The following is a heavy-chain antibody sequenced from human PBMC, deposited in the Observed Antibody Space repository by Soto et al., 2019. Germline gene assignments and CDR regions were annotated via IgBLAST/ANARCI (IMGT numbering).Heavy chain of an antibody. Sequence: ASVKVSCKASGYTFTSYGISWVRQAPGQGLEWMGWISAYNGNTNYAQKLQGRVTMTTDTSTSTAYMELRSLRSDDTAVYYCARERVQWLVPYYFDYWGQGTLVTVS. D-gene: IGHD6-19*01. CDR2: ISAYNGNT. CDR3: ARERVQWLVPYYFDY. CDR1: GYTFTSYG. J-gene: IGHJ4*02. V-gene: IGHV1-18*01.